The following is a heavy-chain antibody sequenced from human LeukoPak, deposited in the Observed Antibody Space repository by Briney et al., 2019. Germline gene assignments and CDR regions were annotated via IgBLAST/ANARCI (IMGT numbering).Heavy chain of an antibody. CDR3: ARDQYSSGWYEGWFDP. CDR2: ISCSGSTI. V-gene: IGHV3-11*04. J-gene: IGHJ5*02. CDR1: GFTFSDYY. Sequence: GGSLRLSCAASGFTFSDYYMSWIRQAPGKGLEWVSYISCSGSTIYYADSVKGPFTISRDNAKNSLYLQMNSLRAEDTAVYYCARDQYSSGWYEGWFDPWGQGTLVTVSS. D-gene: IGHD6-19*01.